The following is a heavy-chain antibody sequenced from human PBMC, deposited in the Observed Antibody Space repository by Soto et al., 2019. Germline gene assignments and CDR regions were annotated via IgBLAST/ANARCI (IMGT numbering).Heavy chain of an antibody. CDR1: GDSVSSGAYY. Sequence: SETLSLTCSVSGDSVSSGAYYWSCLRQPPGKGLEWIGYVYYSGSTSYNPSLETGVTISVDTSKNQFSLKLTSVTPADTSFYYCARVKRTTSRFDPWGQGTLVTVSS. V-gene: IGHV4-61*08. J-gene: IGHJ5*02. CDR3: ARVKRTTSRFDP. D-gene: IGHD1-1*01. CDR2: VYYSGST.